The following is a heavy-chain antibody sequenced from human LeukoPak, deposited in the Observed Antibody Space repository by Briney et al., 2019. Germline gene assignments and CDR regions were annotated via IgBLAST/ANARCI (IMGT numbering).Heavy chain of an antibody. CDR3: ARARGYSYSSPFDY. V-gene: IGHV1-69*05. D-gene: IGHD5-18*01. CDR1: GGTLSISA. CDR2: IIPMFGTP. J-gene: IGHJ4*02. Sequence: GASVKVSCKASGGTLSISAISWVRQAPGQGLEWMGGIIPMFGTPNYAQKFQGGVTVTTDASTNTAYMELSSLRSEDTAVYYCARARGYSYSSPFDYWGQGTLVTVSS.